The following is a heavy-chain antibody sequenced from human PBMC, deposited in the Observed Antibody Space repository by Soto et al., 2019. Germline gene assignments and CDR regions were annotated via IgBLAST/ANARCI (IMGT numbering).Heavy chain of an antibody. D-gene: IGHD3-10*01. V-gene: IGHV4-59*08. Sequence: SETLSLTCTVSGGSISSYYWSWIRQPPGKGLEWIGYIYYSGSTNYNPSLKSRVTISVDTSKNQFSLKLSSVTAADTAVYYCARLNYYGSGSRPDYWGQGTLVTVLL. J-gene: IGHJ4*02. CDR3: ARLNYYGSGSRPDY. CDR2: IYYSGST. CDR1: GGSISSYY.